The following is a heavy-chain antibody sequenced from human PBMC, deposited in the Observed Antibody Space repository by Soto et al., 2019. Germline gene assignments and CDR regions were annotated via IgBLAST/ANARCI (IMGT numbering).Heavy chain of an antibody. CDR1: CGSIISSTYY. CDR2: VYYSGST. V-gene: IGHV4-39*01. Sequence: SETLSLTCTVSCGSIISSTYYWGWIRQPPGKGLEWIGSVYYSGSTYYNPSLKSRVTISVATSNNQFSLKLNSVTAADTAVYYCARHQYYYDSSGYTLDYWGQGTLVTVSS. J-gene: IGHJ4*02. CDR3: ARHQYYYDSSGYTLDY. D-gene: IGHD3-22*01.